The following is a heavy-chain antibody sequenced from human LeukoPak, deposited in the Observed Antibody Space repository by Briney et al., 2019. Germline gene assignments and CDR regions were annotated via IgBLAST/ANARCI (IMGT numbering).Heavy chain of an antibody. J-gene: IGHJ4*02. CDR1: GFTFSSYA. Sequence: GGSLRLSCAASGFTFSSYAMHWVRQAPGKGLEWVAVISYDGSNKYYADSVKGRFTISRDNSKNTLYLQMNSLRAEDTAVYYCASGNMATITGIDDWGQGTLVTVSS. D-gene: IGHD5-24*01. CDR3: ASGNMATITGIDD. CDR2: ISYDGSNK. V-gene: IGHV3-30-3*01.